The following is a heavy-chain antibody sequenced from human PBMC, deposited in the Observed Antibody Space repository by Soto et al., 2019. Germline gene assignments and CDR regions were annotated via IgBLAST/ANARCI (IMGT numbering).Heavy chain of an antibody. D-gene: IGHD6-6*01. CDR1: GYTFTSYY. V-gene: IGHV1-46*01. CDR2: INPSGGST. CDR3: ARDWIAARDFDY. Sequence: ASVKVSCKASGYTFTSYYLHWVRQAPGQGLEWMGVINPSGGSTSYAQKFQGRVTMTRDTSTSTVYMELSSLRSEDTAVYYCARDWIAARDFDYWGQGTLVTAPQ. J-gene: IGHJ4*02.